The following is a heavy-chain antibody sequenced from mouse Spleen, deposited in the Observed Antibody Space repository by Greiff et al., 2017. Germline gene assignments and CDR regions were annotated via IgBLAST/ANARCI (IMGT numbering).Heavy chain of an antibody. D-gene: IGHD2-4*01. J-gene: IGHJ4*01. CDR3: AREGDYDYDGAMDY. CDR1: GFTFSDYY. CDR2: ISNGGGST. Sequence: EVKVEESGGGLVQPGGSLKLSCATSGFTFSDYYMYWVRQTPEKRLEWVAYISNGGGSTYYPDTVKGRFTISRDNAKNTLYLQMSRLKSEDTAMYYCAREGDYDYDGAMDYWGQGTSVTVSS. V-gene: IGHV5-12*02.